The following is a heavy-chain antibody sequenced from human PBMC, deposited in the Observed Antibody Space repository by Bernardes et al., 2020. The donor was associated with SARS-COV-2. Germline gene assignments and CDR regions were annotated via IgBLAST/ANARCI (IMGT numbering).Heavy chain of an antibody. CDR1: GFTFSDYY. CDR2: ISSSSYA. CDR3: ARRVRATSYWYFDL. V-gene: IGHV3-11*06. D-gene: IGHD1-26*01. J-gene: IGHJ2*01. Sequence: GGSLRLSCAASGFTFSDYYMNWIRQAPGKGLEWVSYISSSSYANYADSVKGRFTISRDNAKNSLYLQMNSLRAEDTAVYYCARRVRATSYWYFDLWGRGSLVTVSS.